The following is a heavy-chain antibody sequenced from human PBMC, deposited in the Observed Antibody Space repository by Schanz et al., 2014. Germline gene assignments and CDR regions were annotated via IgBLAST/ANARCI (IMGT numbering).Heavy chain of an antibody. V-gene: IGHV3-64D*08. CDR3: AKYRGYYRVSGSYRELEY. J-gene: IGHJ4*02. CDR2: ISNNGDST. Sequence: EVQLVESGGDLVQPGGSLRLSCAASGFTFSTFAMHWVRQAPGKGLEYISAISNNGDSTYYADSVKGRFTISRDNSKNTLFRQMNSLRTEDTAVYYCAKYRGYYRVSGSYRELEYWGQGTLVTVSS. D-gene: IGHD3-10*01. CDR1: GFTFSTFA.